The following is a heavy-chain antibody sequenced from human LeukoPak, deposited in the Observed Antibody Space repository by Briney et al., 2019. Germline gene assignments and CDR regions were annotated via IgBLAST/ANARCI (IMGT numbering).Heavy chain of an antibody. CDR3: AKDRVVITTFDAFDM. J-gene: IGHJ3*02. D-gene: IGHD2/OR15-2a*01. V-gene: IGHV3-23*01. Sequence: GGSLRGSCAVSGFTSSTYAMSWGREAAGRGLEWVATISGTGSTYYVESVKGRFAISRDNSKNTVYLQMNSLRAEDTAVYYCAKDRVVITTFDAFDMWGQGTMVTVSS. CDR1: GFTSSTYA. CDR2: ISGTGST.